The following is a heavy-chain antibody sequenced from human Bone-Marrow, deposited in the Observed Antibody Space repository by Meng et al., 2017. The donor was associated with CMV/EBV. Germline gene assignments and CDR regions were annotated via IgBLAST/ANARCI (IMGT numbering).Heavy chain of an antibody. J-gene: IGHJ6*02. CDR1: GFTFSSND. Sequence: ETLSLTCAASGFTFSSNDMHWVRQTTGKGLEWVSAIGTAGDTYYPGSVKGRFTISRENAKNSFYLQMNSLRAGDTAVYYCARKNGMDVWGQGAAVTVYS. CDR2: IGTAGDT. CDR3: ARKNGMDV. V-gene: IGHV3-13*01.